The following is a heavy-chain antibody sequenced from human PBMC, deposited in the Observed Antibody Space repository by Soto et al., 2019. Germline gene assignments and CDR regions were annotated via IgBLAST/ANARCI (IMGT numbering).Heavy chain of an antibody. Sequence: KPSETLSLTCTVSGGSISSSSYYWGWIRQPPGKGLEWIGSIYYSGSTYYNPSLKSRVTISVDTSKNQFSLKLSSVTAADTAVYYCARLNERTVGIDYWGQGTLLTVSS. J-gene: IGHJ4*02. D-gene: IGHD4-17*01. CDR1: GGSISSSSYY. CDR3: ARLNERTVGIDY. CDR2: IYYSGST. V-gene: IGHV4-39*01.